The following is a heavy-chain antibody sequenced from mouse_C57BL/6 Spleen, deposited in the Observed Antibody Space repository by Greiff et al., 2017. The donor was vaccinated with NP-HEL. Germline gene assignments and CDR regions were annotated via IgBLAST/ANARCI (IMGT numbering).Heavy chain of an antibody. J-gene: IGHJ4*01. CDR1: GYTFTDYY. CDR2: INPYNGGT. CDR3: ARTRRDYAMDY. V-gene: IGHV1-19*01. Sequence: VQLQQSGPVLVKPGASVKMSCKASGYTFTDYYMNWVKQSHGKSLEWIGVINPYNGGTSYNQKFKGKATLTVDKSSSTAYMELNSLTSEDSAVYYCARTRRDYAMDYWGQGTSVTVSS.